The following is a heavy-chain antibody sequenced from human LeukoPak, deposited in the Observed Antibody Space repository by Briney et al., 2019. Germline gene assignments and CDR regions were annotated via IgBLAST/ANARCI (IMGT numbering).Heavy chain of an antibody. CDR2: INSDGSSK. D-gene: IGHD3-22*01. CDR3: ARDITMIVVSNWFDP. CDR1: GFTFSSYW. V-gene: IGHV3-74*01. Sequence: GGSLRLSCAASGFTFSSYWMHWVRQAPGKGLVWVSRINSDGSSKSYADSVKGRLTISRDNAKNTLYLQMNSLRAEDTAVYYCARDITMIVVSNWFDPWGQGTLVTVSS. J-gene: IGHJ5*02.